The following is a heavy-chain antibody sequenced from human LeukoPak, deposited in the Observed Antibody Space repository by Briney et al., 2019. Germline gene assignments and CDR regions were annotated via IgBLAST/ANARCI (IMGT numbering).Heavy chain of an antibody. D-gene: IGHD1-26*01. V-gene: IGHV3-23*01. CDR1: GFTFSRYA. CDR2: ISGSGGST. CDR3: AKGEKWELYFDY. J-gene: IGHJ4*02. Sequence: GESMRLACAASGFTFSRYAISWVRPAPGKVLEWVSSISGSGGSTYYADSGKGRFTIPRDNSKNTLDLQMNSLRAEDTAVYYCAKGEKWELYFDYWGQGTLVTVSS.